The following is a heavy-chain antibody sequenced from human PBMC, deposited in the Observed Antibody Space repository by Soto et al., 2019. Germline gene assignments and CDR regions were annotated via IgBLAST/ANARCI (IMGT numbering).Heavy chain of an antibody. CDR1: GGSFSGYY. CDR3: ARLRLGNYVSRGRGMDV. Sequence: SETLSLTCAVYGGSFSGYYWSWIRQPPGKGLEWIGEINHSGSTNYNPSLKRRVTISVDTSKNQFSLKLSSVTAADTAVYYCARLRLGNYVSRGRGMDVWGQGTTVTVSS. CDR2: INHSGST. D-gene: IGHD3-10*02. V-gene: IGHV4-34*01. J-gene: IGHJ6*02.